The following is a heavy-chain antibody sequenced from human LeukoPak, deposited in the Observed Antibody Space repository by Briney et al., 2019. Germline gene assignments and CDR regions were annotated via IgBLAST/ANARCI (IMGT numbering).Heavy chain of an antibody. CDR2: IYSGGNT. V-gene: IGHV3-53*05. CDR1: GFTVSTNY. D-gene: IGHD3-22*01. CDR3: AKDLRYYYDSSGFDTSDY. Sequence: GGSLRLSCVASGFTVSTNYMSWIRQAPGKGLEWVSVIYSGGNTYYADSVKGRFTISRDNSKNTLYLQMNSLRAEDTAVYYCAKDLRYYYDSSGFDTSDYWGQGTLVTVSS. J-gene: IGHJ4*02.